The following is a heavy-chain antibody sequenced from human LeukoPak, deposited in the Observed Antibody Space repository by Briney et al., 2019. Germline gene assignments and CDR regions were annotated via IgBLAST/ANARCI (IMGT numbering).Heavy chain of an antibody. D-gene: IGHD3-16*02. J-gene: IGHJ4*02. Sequence: GESLKISCKGSGYSFTSYWIGWVRQMPGKGLEWMVIIYPGDSDTRYSTSFQGQVTISADKSISTAFLQWSSLEASDTALYYFSRHPYYDYVWGSYRMEYYFDYWGQGTLVTVSS. CDR1: GYSFTSYW. CDR2: IYPGDSDT. V-gene: IGHV5-51*01. CDR3: SRHPYYDYVWGSYRMEYYFDY.